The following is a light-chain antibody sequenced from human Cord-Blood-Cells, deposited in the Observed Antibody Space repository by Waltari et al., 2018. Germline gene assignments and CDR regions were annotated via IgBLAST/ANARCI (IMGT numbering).Light chain of an antibody. CDR1: QRVSSN. V-gene: IGKV3-15*01. Sequence: EIVMTQSPATLSVSPGERATLSCRASQRVSSNLAWYQQKPGQAPRLLVCGASTRATGIPARFSGSGSGTEFTLTISSLQSEDFAVYYCQQYNNWPYTFGQGTKLEIK. J-gene: IGKJ2*01. CDR3: QQYNNWPYT. CDR2: GAS.